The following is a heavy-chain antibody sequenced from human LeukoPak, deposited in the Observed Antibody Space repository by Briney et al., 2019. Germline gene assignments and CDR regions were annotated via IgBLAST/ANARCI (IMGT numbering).Heavy chain of an antibody. CDR2: RSYDGSNE. CDR1: GVTFSNFG. CDR3: ARDVYGMDV. J-gene: IGHJ6*02. V-gene: IGHV3-33*05. Sequence: GRSLRLSCAAYGVTFSNFGMHWVRQAPGKGLEWVTFRSYDGSNEYYVDSVKGRFTISRDNSKNTLYLRMNSLGAEDTAVYYCARDVYGMDVRGQGTTVTVSS.